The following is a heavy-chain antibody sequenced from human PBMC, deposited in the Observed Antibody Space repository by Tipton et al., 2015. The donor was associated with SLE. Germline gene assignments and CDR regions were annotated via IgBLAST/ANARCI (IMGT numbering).Heavy chain of an antibody. CDR3: ARDREQQLSRGGWFDP. J-gene: IGHJ5*02. CDR1: GFTFPTYW. V-gene: IGHV3-7*01. D-gene: IGHD6-13*01. Sequence: SLRLSCAASGFTFPTYWMSWVRRAPGKGLEWVASIKPDGGEKYYVDSVKGRFTISRDNAKDSLYLQMNSLRAEDTAVYYCARDREQQLSRGGWFDPWGQGTLVTVSS. CDR2: IKPDGGEK.